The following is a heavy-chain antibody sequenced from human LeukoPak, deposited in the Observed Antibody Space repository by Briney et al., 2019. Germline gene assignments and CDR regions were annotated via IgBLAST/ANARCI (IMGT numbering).Heavy chain of an antibody. Sequence: GGSLRLSCAASGFTFSSYAMHWVRQAPGKGLEYVSAISSNGGSTYYANSVKGRFTISRDNSKNTPYLQMGSLRAEGMAVYYCARGGVLRYFDWLSDYWGQGTLVTVSS. CDR1: GFTFSSYA. CDR2: ISSNGGST. J-gene: IGHJ4*02. CDR3: ARGGVLRYFDWLSDY. D-gene: IGHD3-9*01. V-gene: IGHV3-64*01.